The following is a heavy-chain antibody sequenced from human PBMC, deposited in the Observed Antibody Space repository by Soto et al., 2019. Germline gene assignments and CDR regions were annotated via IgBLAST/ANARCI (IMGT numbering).Heavy chain of an antibody. CDR1: GFTFSSYA. Sequence: EVQLLESGGGLVQPGGSLRLSCAASGFTFSSYAMSWVRQAPGKGLEWVSAVSGSGGSTYYADAVKGRFTISRDNSKNTLYLQMNSLRAEDTAVYYCAKASSVAGTGGWFDPWGQGTLVTVSS. V-gene: IGHV3-23*01. D-gene: IGHD6-19*01. CDR2: VSGSGGST. CDR3: AKASSVAGTGGWFDP. J-gene: IGHJ5*02.